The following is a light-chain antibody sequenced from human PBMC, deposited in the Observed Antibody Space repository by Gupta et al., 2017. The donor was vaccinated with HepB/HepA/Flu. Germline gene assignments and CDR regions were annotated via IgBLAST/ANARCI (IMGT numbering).Light chain of an antibody. Sequence: FVLTPPPSVSVAPGNTAIITCGGNNIGNKKVHWYQQKPGQAPVLVVYDDPNRPSGIPERFSGSNTRNTATLTISRVAAGDEADDYCQVWDTSSDWVFGGGTKLAVL. V-gene: IGLV3-21*03. J-gene: IGLJ3*02. CDR1: NIGNKK. CDR3: QVWDTSSDWV. CDR2: DDP.